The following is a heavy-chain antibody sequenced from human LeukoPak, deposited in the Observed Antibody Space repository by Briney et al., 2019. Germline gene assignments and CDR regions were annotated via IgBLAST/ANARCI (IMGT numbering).Heavy chain of an antibody. CDR3: AIHTMVRGYSDY. V-gene: IGHV3-23*01. Sequence: GGSLRLSCAASGFTFSSYGMSWVRQAPGKGLEWVSAISGSGGSTYYADSVKGRFTISRDNSKNTLYLQMNSLRAEDTAVYYCAIHTMVRGYSDYWGQGTLVTVSS. CDR1: GFTFSSYG. D-gene: IGHD3-10*01. J-gene: IGHJ4*02. CDR2: ISGSGGST.